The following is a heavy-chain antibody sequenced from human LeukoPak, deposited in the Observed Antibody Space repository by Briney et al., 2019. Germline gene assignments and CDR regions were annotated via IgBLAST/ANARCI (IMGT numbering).Heavy chain of an antibody. CDR3: ARDTHDGDYSYYFDY. D-gene: IGHD4-17*01. Sequence: SETLSLTCTVSGGSISSGDYYWSWIRQPPGKGLEWIGYIYYSGSTYYNPSLKSRVTISVDTSKNQFSLKLSSVTAADTAEYYCARDTHDGDYSYYFDYWGQGTLVTVSS. J-gene: IGHJ4*02. CDR1: GGSISSGDYY. V-gene: IGHV4-30-4*01. CDR2: IYYSGST.